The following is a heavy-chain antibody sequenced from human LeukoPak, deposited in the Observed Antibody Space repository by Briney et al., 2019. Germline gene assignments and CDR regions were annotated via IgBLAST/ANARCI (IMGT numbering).Heavy chain of an antibody. J-gene: IGHJ5*02. CDR2: IYTSGST. Sequence: PSETLSLTCTVSGSISSYYWSWIRQPPGKGPEWIGYIYTSGSTNYNPSLKSRVTISVDTSKNQFSLKLSSVTAADTAVYYCARGAGWFDPWGQGTLVTVSS. V-gene: IGHV4-4*09. CDR3: ARGAGWFDP. CDR1: GSISSYY.